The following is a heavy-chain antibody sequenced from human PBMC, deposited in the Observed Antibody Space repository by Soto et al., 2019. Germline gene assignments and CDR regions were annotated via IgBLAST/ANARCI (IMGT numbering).Heavy chain of an antibody. CDR3: ARGDGSTRCYAGCAFDI. Sequence: GGSLRLSCAASGFTFSSYGMHWVRQAPGKGLEWVAVISYDGSNKYYADSVKGRFTISRDNSKNTLYLQMNSLRAEDTAVHYCARGDGSTRCYAGCAFDIGAQGTMVTVSS. CDR2: ISYDGSNK. D-gene: IGHD2-2*01. J-gene: IGHJ3*02. V-gene: IGHV3-30*03. CDR1: GFTFSSYG.